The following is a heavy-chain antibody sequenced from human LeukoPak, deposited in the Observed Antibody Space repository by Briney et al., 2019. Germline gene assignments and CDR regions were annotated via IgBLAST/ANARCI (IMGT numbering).Heavy chain of an antibody. CDR1: GFTFSSYA. D-gene: IGHD2-2*01. J-gene: IGHJ4*02. Sequence: GGSLRLSCAASGFTFSSYAMSWVRQAPGKGLEWVSGIIGGAGGTYYADSVKGRFTISRDNAKDTLYLQMNSLRAEDTAVYYCAHGSMYQLDYWGQGTLVTVSS. CDR3: AHGSMYQLDY. CDR2: IIGGAGGT. V-gene: IGHV3-23*01.